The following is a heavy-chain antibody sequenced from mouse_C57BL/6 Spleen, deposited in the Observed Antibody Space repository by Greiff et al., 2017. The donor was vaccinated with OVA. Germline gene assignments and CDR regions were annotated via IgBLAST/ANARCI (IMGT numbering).Heavy chain of an antibody. CDR1: GYTFTDYN. Sequence: EVQLQQSGPELVKPGASVKMSCKASGYTFTDYNMPWVKQSHGKSLEWIGDINPNNGGTSYNQKFKGKATLTVNKSSSTAYMELSSLTSEDSAVYYCAKSDCYYLAFDYWGQGTTLTVSS. D-gene: IGHD2-3*01. CDR2: INPNNGGT. V-gene: IGHV1-22*01. CDR3: AKSDCYYLAFDY. J-gene: IGHJ2*01.